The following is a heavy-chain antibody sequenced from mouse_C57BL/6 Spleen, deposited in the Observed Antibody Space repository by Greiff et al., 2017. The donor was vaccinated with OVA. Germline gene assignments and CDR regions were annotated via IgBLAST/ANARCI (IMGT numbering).Heavy chain of an antibody. V-gene: IGHV3-6*01. J-gene: IGHJ2*01. Sequence: EVQLQESGPGLVKPSQSLSLTCSVTGYSFTSGYYWNWIRQLPGNKLEWMGYISYDGSNNYNPSLKNRISITRDTSKNQCFLELNSVTTEDTAAYYCASGGTKVVAGFDYWGQGTTLTVSS. CDR3: ASGGTKVVAGFDY. D-gene: IGHD1-1*01. CDR2: ISYDGSN. CDR1: GYSFTSGYY.